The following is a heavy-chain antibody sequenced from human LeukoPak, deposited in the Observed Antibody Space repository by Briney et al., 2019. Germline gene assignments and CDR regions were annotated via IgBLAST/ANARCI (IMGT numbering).Heavy chain of an antibody. V-gene: IGHV3-66*01. CDR1: GITVSSKY. J-gene: IGHJ4*02. Sequence: GSLRLSCAGSGITVSSKYMSWVRPAPGEGLEWVSVIYSGGSTDYADSVKGRFTMSRDNSKNMLYLQMNSLRVDDTAVYFCARGRRYSGYDVSVPFDNWGQGTLVTVSS. D-gene: IGHD5-12*01. CDR3: ARGRRYSGYDVSVPFDN. CDR2: IYSGGST.